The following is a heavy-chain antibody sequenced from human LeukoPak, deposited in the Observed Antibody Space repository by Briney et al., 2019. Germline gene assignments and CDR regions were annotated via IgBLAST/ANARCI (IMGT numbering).Heavy chain of an antibody. CDR3: AKDRGYRLDY. CDR1: GFTVSSNY. D-gene: IGHD5-12*01. V-gene: IGHV3-53*01. CDR2: IFSGGST. Sequence: QPGGSLRLSCAASGFTVSSNYMSWVRQAPGRGLEWVSVIFSGGSTYYADSVKGRFTISRDNSKNTLYLQMNSLRAEDTAVYYCAKDRGYRLDYWGQGTLVTVSS. J-gene: IGHJ4*02.